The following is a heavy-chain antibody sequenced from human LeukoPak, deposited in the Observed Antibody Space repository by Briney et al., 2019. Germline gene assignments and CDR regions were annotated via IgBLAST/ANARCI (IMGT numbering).Heavy chain of an antibody. CDR1: GGSISSYY. CDR2: IYTSGST. CDR3: ARETVTTGYYYYGMDV. J-gene: IGHJ6*02. V-gene: IGHV4-4*07. Sequence: PSETLSLTCTVSGGSISSYYWSWIRQPAGKGLEWIGRIYTSGSTNYNPSLKSRVTMSVDTSKNQFSLKLSSVTAADTAVYYCARETVTTGYYYYGMDVWGQGTTVTVSS. D-gene: IGHD4-17*01.